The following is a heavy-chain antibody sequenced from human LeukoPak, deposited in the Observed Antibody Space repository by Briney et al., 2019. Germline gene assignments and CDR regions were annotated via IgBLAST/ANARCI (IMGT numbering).Heavy chain of an antibody. J-gene: IGHJ6*02. Sequence: PGGSLRLSCAASGFTFSSYGMHWVRQAPGKGLEWEAVIWYDGSNKYYADSVKGRFTISRDNSKNTLYLQMNSLRAEDTAVYYCARGYCSGGSCYTYYYGMDVWGQGTTVTVSS. D-gene: IGHD2-15*01. CDR3: ARGYCSGGSCYTYYYGMDV. CDR1: GFTFSSYG. CDR2: IWYDGSNK. V-gene: IGHV3-33*01.